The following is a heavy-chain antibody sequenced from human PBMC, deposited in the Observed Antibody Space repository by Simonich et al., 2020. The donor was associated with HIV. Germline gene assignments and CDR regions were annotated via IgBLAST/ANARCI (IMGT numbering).Heavy chain of an antibody. CDR2: VNPTRVGT. CDR1: RYTFTGYY. Sequence: QVQLVQSGAEVKKPGASVKVSCKASRYTFTGYYIHWVRQAPGQGLEWMGWVNPTRVGTNYAERLTGRVTMTRDTSISAAYMELSRLRSDDTAVYYCARAPIDYFDTSGYLGGYMDVWGKGTTVTVSS. J-gene: IGHJ6*03. CDR3: ARAPIDYFDTSGYLGGYMDV. V-gene: IGHV1-2*02. D-gene: IGHD3-22*01.